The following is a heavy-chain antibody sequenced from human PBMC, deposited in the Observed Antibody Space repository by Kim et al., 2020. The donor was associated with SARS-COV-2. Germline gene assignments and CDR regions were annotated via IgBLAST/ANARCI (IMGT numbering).Heavy chain of an antibody. CDR1: GYSFNTNW. CDR3: ARHPGGNKFGSFDQ. D-gene: IGHD5-18*01. J-gene: IGHJ4*02. V-gene: IGHV5-51*01. CDR2: MYPGDSDS. Sequence: GESLQISCKGSGYSFNTNWIGWVRQMPGKGLEWMGIMYPGDSDSRYNPSVQGQVTMSIDKSLSIAYLEWNSLKASDTAMYYCARHPGGNKFGSFDQWGLGTMVTVSS.